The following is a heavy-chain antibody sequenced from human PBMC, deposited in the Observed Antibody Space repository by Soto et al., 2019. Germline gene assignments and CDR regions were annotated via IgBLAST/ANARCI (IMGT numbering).Heavy chain of an antibody. D-gene: IGHD6-19*01. CDR2: VYYTGST. Sequence: PSETLSLTCSFSGGSVSSGVHYWSWIRQPPGKGLEWIGYVYYTGSTYYNPSLESRVTISLDTSKNQFSLKMKSVTASDASVYYCATESSGSSPLHFDFWGQGALVTVSS. CDR3: ATESSGSSPLHFDF. J-gene: IGHJ4*02. V-gene: IGHV4-30-4*01. CDR1: GGSVSSGVHY.